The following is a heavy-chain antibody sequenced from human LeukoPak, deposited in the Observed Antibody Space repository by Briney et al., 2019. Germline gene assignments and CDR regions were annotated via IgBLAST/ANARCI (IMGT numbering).Heavy chain of an antibody. CDR1: GLTCSTSG. J-gene: IGHJ4*02. V-gene: IGHV3-21*06. D-gene: IGHD1-14*01. Sequence: GGSLRLSCTASGLTCSTSGFNWLRQAPGKGLEWVASIGPTGSDRYHADSIKGRFTISRDNANNFLYLQMNSLTAEDTAVYYCATETNGRHYDYWGQGTLLTVSS. CDR2: IGPTGSDR. CDR3: ATETNGRHYDY.